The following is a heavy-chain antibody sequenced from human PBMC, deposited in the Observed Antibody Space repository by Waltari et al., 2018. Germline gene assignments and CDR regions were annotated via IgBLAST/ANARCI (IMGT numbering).Heavy chain of an antibody. J-gene: IGHJ5*01. D-gene: IGHD6-13*01. CDR1: GGSLTGYY. CDR2: IDHSGGT. CDR3: AREEQLVLGRSGRFDS. Sequence: QVRLQQWGAGLLKPSETLSLTCAVYGGSLTGYYWTWIRQSPGRGLEWIGEIDHSGGTNYNPSLKSRVTISLDKSKNQFSLKMTSVTAADTAVYYCAREEQLVLGRSGRFDSWGRGTPVTVSS. V-gene: IGHV4-34*01.